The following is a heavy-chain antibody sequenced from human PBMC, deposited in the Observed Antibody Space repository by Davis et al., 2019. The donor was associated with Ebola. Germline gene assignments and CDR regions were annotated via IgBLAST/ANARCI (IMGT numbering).Heavy chain of an antibody. D-gene: IGHD2-15*01. V-gene: IGHV4-39*07. Sequence: MPGGSLRLSCTVSGGSVSSGSYYWSWIRQPPGKGLEWIGEITHGGRTNYSPSLKSRVTISVDTSKNQFSLNLSSMTVADTAVYYCARGLRSGGSWSVDFWGRGTPVTVSS. J-gene: IGHJ4*02. CDR1: GGSVSSGSYY. CDR3: ARGLRSGGSWSVDF. CDR2: ITHGGRT.